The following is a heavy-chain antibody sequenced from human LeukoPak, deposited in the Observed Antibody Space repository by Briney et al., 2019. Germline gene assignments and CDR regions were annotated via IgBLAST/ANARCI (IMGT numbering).Heavy chain of an antibody. J-gene: IGHJ4*02. D-gene: IGHD5-12*01. CDR2: IIPIFGTA. CDR1: GGTFSSYA. V-gene: IGHV1-69*13. CDR3: ARDSSRYSGYDPLFYFDY. Sequence: ASVKVSCKASGGTFSSYAISWVRQAPGQGLEWMGGIIPIFGTANYAQKFQGRVTITADESTSTAYMELSSLRSEDTAVYYCARDSSRYSGYDPLFYFDYWGQGTLVTVSS.